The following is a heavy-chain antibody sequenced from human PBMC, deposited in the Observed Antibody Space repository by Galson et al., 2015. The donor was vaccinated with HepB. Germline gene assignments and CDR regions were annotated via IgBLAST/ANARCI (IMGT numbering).Heavy chain of an antibody. CDR1: GFTFSSYS. Sequence: LRLSCAASGFTFSSYSMNWVRQAPGKGLEWVSYISSSSSTIYYADSVKGRFTISRDNAKNPLYLQMNSLRDEDTAVYYCARSRGWQQLAPLGFDYWGQGTLVTVSS. D-gene: IGHD6-13*01. CDR3: ARSRGWQQLAPLGFDY. J-gene: IGHJ4*02. V-gene: IGHV3-48*02. CDR2: ISSSSSTI.